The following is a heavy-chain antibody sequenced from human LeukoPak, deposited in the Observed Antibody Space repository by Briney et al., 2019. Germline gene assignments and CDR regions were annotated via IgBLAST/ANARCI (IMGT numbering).Heavy chain of an antibody. Sequence: ASQTLSLTSSVSGGSISSGSYYWSWIRQPAGKGLEWIGRIYTSGSTNYNPSLKSRVTISVDTSKNQFSLKLSSVTAADTAVYYCARDNYYDSSGYYYEYLQHWGQGTLVTVSS. CDR3: ARDNYYDSSGYYYEYLQH. CDR2: IYTSGST. D-gene: IGHD3-22*01. CDR1: GGSISSGSYY. J-gene: IGHJ1*01. V-gene: IGHV4-61*02.